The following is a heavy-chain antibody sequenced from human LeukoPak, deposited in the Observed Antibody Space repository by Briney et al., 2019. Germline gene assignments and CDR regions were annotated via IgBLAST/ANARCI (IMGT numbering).Heavy chain of an antibody. D-gene: IGHD3-22*01. J-gene: IGHJ3*02. CDR2: INAGNGNT. Sequence: ASVKVSCKASGYTFTSYAMHWVRQAPGQRLEWMGWINAGNGNTKYSQKFQGRVTITRGTSASTAYMELSSLRSEDTAVYYCARSLHYYDSSGYSGRAFDIWGQGTMVTVSS. V-gene: IGHV1-3*01. CDR3: ARSLHYYDSSGYSGRAFDI. CDR1: GYTFTSYA.